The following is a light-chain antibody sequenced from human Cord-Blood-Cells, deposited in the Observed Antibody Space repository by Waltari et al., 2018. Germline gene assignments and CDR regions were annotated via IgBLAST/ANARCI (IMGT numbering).Light chain of an antibody. CDR2: EVS. Sequence: QSALTQPASVSGSPGQSITISCTGTSSDVGGYNYVSWYQQHPGKAPKLMIYEVSHRPSGGSNRFSGSKSGNTASLTISGLQAEDEADYYCSSYTSSSTLYVFGTGTKVTVL. J-gene: IGLJ1*01. CDR1: SSDVGGYNY. CDR3: SSYTSSSTLYV. V-gene: IGLV2-14*01.